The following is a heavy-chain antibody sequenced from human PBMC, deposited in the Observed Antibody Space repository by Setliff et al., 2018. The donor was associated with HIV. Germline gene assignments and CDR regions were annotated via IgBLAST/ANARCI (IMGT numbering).Heavy chain of an antibody. CDR2: IYYSGST. CDR1: GGSISSSSYY. CDR3: ARLPRQLLKGAAAYFDY. D-gene: IGHD5-18*01. J-gene: IGHJ4*02. V-gene: IGHV4-39*07. Sequence: SETLSLTCTVSGGSISSSSYYWGWIRQPPGKGLEWIGSIYYSGSTYYNPSLKSRVTISTDTSRNQFSLRLSSVTAADTAVYYCARLPRQLLKGAAAYFDYWGQGTLVTVSS.